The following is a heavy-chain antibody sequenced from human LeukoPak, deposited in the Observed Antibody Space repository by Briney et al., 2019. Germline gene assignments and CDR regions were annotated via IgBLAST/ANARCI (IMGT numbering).Heavy chain of an antibody. J-gene: IGHJ6*02. CDR2: ISSSSSYI. CDR3: ARDYGSSGYYYGYYYGMDV. Sequence: GGSLRLSCAASGFTFSSYSMSWVRQAPGKGLEWVSSISSSSSYIYYADSVKGRFTISRENAKNSLYLQMNSLRAEDTAVYYCARDYGSSGYYYGYYYGMDVWGQGTTVTVSS. CDR1: GFTFSSYS. V-gene: IGHV3-21*01. D-gene: IGHD3-22*01.